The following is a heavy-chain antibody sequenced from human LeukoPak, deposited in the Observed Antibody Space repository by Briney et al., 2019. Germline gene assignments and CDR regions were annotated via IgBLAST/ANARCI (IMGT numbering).Heavy chain of an antibody. CDR1: GFTVSSNY. J-gene: IGHJ4*02. V-gene: IGHV3-66*02. CDR3: AKYSYGILGVDY. Sequence: GGSLRLSCAASGFTVSSNYMSWVRQAPGKGLEWVSVIYSGGSTYYADSVKGRFTISRDNSKNTLYLQMNSLRAEDTAVYYCAKYSYGILGVDYWGQGTLVTVSS. CDR2: IYSGGST. D-gene: IGHD5-18*01.